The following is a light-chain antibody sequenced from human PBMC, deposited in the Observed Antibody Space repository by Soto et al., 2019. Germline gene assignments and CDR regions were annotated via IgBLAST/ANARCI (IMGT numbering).Light chain of an antibody. CDR3: QQYRSPPRT. CDR2: GVS. Sequence: EIVLTQSPGTLSLSPGERATLSCRASQSVSSNYLAWYQQKPGQAPRLLISGVSSRATGIPDRFSGSGSGTDFTLTISSLEPEDIAVYYCQQYRSPPRTFGQGTKVEIK. CDR1: QSVSSNY. V-gene: IGKV3-20*01. J-gene: IGKJ1*01.